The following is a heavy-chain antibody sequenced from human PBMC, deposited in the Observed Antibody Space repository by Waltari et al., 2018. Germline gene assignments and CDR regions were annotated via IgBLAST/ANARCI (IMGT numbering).Heavy chain of an antibody. CDR2: FYYTGRT. J-gene: IGHJ5*02. CDR3: ARTFMGRTIRSRGWFDP. Sequence: QLQLQESGPRLVKPSETLSLTCSVSGDSITSSNYYWAWIRQPPGKGLEWIGSFYYTGRTYSKASLKGRVTISVDTSKNYCSLSLTSVTATDTAIDFCARTFMGRTIRSRGWFDPWGQGTLVTVSS. V-gene: IGHV4-39*02. CDR1: GDSITSSNYY. D-gene: IGHD3-10*01.